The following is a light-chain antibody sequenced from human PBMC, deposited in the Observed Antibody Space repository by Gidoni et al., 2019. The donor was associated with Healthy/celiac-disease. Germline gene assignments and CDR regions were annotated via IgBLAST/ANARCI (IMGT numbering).Light chain of an antibody. CDR2: YDS. V-gene: IGLV3-21*04. J-gene: IGLJ1*01. Sequence: SSVLTQPPSVSVAPGKTARITCGGNNIGSKSVHWYQQKPGQAPVLVIYYDSDRPSGIPERFSGANSGNTATLTISRVEAGDEADYYCQVWDSSSDHRRVFGTGTKVTVL. CDR3: QVWDSSSDHRRV. CDR1: NIGSKS.